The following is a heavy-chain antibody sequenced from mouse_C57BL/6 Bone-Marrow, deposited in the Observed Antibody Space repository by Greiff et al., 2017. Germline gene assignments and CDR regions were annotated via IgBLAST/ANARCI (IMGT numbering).Heavy chain of an antibody. CDR3: ARRRITSRYFDY. CDR2: IYPGDGDT. CDR1: GYAFSSYW. V-gene: IGHV1-80*01. Sequence: VKLQQSGAELVKPGASVKISCKASGYAFSSYWMNWVKQRPGKGLEWIGQIYPGDGDTNYNGKFKGKATLTADKSSSTAYMQLSSLTSEDSAVYFCARRRITSRYFDYWGQGTTLTVSS. D-gene: IGHD1-1*01. J-gene: IGHJ2*01.